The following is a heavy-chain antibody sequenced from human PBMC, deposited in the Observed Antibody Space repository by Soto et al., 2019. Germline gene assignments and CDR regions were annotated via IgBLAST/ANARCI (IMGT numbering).Heavy chain of an antibody. CDR2: ISRSSTGI. CDR3: ARAVTWGLDV. CDR1: GFTFSLYS. D-gene: IGHD3-10*01. J-gene: IGHJ6*02. Sequence: EVQLVESGGGLVQPGGSLRLSCAASGFTFSLYSMSWVRQAPGKGLEWVSYISRSSTGIHYADSVKGRFTISRDDATNSMQLQMISLRDGDTDVYYCARAVTWGLDVWGQGTTVSISS. V-gene: IGHV3-48*02.